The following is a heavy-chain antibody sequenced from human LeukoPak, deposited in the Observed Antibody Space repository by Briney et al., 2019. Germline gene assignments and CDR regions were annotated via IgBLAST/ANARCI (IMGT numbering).Heavy chain of an antibody. Sequence: PGGSLRLSCAASGFTFSRYWMSWVRQAPGKGLEWVANIKQDGSGKYYVDSVKGRFTISRDNAKNSLYLHMYGLRAEDTAVYYCARGMGSSWFDPWGQGTLVTVSS. J-gene: IGHJ5*02. CDR3: ARGMGSSWFDP. CDR1: GFTFSRYW. V-gene: IGHV3-7*01. D-gene: IGHD2-8*01. CDR2: IKQDGSGK.